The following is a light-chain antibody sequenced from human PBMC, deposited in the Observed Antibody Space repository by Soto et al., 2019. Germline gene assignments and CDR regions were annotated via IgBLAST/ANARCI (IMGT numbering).Light chain of an antibody. J-gene: IGKJ2*01. CDR2: GAS. Sequence: EIVLTQSPGTLSLSPGERATISCRASQSVDSRYLAWYQQKPGQAPRLLIYGASSRATGIPDRFSGSGSGTDFTLTISRLEPEDFAVYYCQQYGSSLYTFGQGTKLEIK. V-gene: IGKV3-20*01. CDR3: QQYGSSLYT. CDR1: QSVDSRY.